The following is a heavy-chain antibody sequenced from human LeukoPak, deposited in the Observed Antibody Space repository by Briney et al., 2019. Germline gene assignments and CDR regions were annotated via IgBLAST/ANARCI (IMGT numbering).Heavy chain of an antibody. CDR2: IWYDGSNK. J-gene: IGHJ4*02. D-gene: IGHD3-22*01. CDR1: GFTFSCYC. Sequence: GRSLRLSCAASGFTFSCYCMPWVRQAPGKLLECVAVIWYDGSNKYYADSVKGRFTISRDNSKNTLYLQMNSLRAEDTAVYYCARDAPYDSSGYPDYWGQGTLVTVSS. V-gene: IGHV3-33*01. CDR3: ARDAPYDSSGYPDY.